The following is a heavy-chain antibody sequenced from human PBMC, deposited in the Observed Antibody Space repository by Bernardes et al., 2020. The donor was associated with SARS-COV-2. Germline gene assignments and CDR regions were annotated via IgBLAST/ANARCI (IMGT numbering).Heavy chain of an antibody. D-gene: IGHD2-2*01. CDR3: ANHYCSSTSCEFFDY. Sequence: GGSLRRSCAASGFTFSSYAMSWVRQAPGKGLEWVSAISGSGGSTYYADSVKGRFTISRDNSKNTLYLQMNSLRAEDTAVYYCANHYCSSTSCEFFDYWGQGTLVTVSS. CDR1: GFTFSSYA. J-gene: IGHJ4*02. CDR2: ISGSGGST. V-gene: IGHV3-23*01.